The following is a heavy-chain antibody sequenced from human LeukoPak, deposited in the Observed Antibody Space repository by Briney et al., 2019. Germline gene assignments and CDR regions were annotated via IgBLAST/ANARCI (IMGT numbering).Heavy chain of an antibody. D-gene: IGHD5-18*01. V-gene: IGHV1-69*13. CDR2: IIPIFGTA. Sequence: SVKVSCKASGGTFSSYAISWVRQAPGQGLEWMGGIIPIFGTANYAQKFQGRVTITADESTSTAYMELSSLRSEDTAVYYCAVCGYSYGTNWFDPWGQGTLVTVSS. J-gene: IGHJ5*02. CDR1: GGTFSSYA. CDR3: AVCGYSYGTNWFDP.